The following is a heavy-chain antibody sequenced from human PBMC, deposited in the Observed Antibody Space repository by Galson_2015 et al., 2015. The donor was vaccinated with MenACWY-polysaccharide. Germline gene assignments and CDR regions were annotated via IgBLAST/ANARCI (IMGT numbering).Heavy chain of an antibody. Sequence: SLRLSCAASGFTFSGYWMTWVRQAPGKGLEWVANIKQDGSEKNYVDSVEGRFTISRDNAKNSLYLQVNSLRAEDTAVYFCARGHYGMDVSGQGTTVTVSS. V-gene: IGHV3-7*01. CDR1: GFTFSGYW. J-gene: IGHJ6*02. CDR2: IKQDGSEK. CDR3: ARGHYGMDV.